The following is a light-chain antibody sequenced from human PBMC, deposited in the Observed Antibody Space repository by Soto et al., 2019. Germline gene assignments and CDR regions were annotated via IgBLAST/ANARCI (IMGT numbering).Light chain of an antibody. J-gene: IGKJ5*01. CDR1: QTVSNY. V-gene: IGKV3-15*01. CDR2: DAS. Sequence: EIVLTQSPATLSLSPWERATLSCRASQTVSNYLLWYQQKPGQAPRLLIYDASNRATGIPARFSGSGSGTEFTLTISSLQSEDSAIYYCQQYNHWPPITFGQGTRLEIK. CDR3: QQYNHWPPIT.